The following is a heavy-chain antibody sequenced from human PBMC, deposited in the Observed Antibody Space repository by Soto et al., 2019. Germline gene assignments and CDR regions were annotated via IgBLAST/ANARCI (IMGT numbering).Heavy chain of an antibody. Sequence: QVQLQESGPGLVKPSETLSLTCTVSGGSISSYYWNWIRQPPGKELEYIGYIYYSGTTYYNPSLRGRVPISVDTSTKQFSLQLTSVTAADTAFSYCAGDRGDSIEYWGQGILVTVSS. V-gene: IGHV4-59*01. D-gene: IGHD2-21*02. CDR1: GGSISSYY. CDR3: AGDRGDSIEY. CDR2: IYYSGTT. J-gene: IGHJ4*02.